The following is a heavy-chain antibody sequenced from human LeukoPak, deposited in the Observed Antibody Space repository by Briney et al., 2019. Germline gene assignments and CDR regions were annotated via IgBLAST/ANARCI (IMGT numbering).Heavy chain of an antibody. V-gene: IGHV3-20*04. Sequence: PGGSLRLSCAAPGFTFGDYGVSWVRQVPGKGLEWVSSINWNGVSTGYAKSVKGRFTISRDNAKNSLYLQMNSLRAEDTAVYYCAKEIWPTVTTPGWTYFDYWGQGTLITVSS. CDR1: GFTFGDYG. CDR3: AKEIWPTVTTPGWTYFDY. D-gene: IGHD4-17*01. J-gene: IGHJ4*02. CDR2: INWNGVST.